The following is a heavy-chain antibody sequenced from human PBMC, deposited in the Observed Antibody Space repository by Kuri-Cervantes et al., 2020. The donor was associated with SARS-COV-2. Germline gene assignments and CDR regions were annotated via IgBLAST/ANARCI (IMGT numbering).Heavy chain of an antibody. D-gene: IGHD6-6*01. CDR3: ARRGAGSSSAAFDI. Sequence: SETLSLTCTVSGYSISSGYYWGWIRQPPGKGLKWIGSIYHSGSTYYNPSLKSRVTMSVDTSKNQFSLKLSSVTAADTAVYYCARRGAGSSSAAFDIWGLGTMVTVSS. V-gene: IGHV4-38-2*02. CDR2: IYHSGST. CDR1: GYSISSGYY. J-gene: IGHJ3*02.